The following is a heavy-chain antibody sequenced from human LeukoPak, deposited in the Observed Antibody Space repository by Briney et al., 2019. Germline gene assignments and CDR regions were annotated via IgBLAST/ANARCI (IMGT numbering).Heavy chain of an antibody. J-gene: IGHJ6*02. Sequence: GGSLRLSCAASGFTFISYAMSWVRQAPGKGLEWVSLICGDGDSTYYADSVKGRFTISRDNSKNSLYLQMNSLRTEDTALYYCVKPGGGVRYYYYGMEVWGQGTTVTVSS. CDR3: VKPGGGVRYYYYGMEV. CDR1: GFTFISYA. V-gene: IGHV3-43*02. D-gene: IGHD1-26*01. CDR2: ICGDGDST.